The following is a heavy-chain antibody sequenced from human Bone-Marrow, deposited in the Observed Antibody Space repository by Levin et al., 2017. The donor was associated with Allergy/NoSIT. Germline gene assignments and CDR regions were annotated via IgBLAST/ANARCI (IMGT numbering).Heavy chain of an antibody. D-gene: IGHD6-19*01. CDR3: AKSLIWAGYYYGMDV. CDR2: ISGSGGST. V-gene: IGHV3-23*01. J-gene: IGHJ6*02. CDR1: GFTFSSYA. Sequence: GESLKISCAASGFTFSSYAMSWVRQAPGKGLEWVSAISGSGGSTYYADSVKGRFTISRDNSKNTLYLQMNSLRAEDTAVYYCAKSLIWAGYYYGMDVWGQGTTVTVSS.